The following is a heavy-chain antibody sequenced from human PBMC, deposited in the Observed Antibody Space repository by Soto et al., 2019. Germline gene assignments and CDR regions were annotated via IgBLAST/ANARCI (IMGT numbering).Heavy chain of an antibody. CDR2: ISAYNGNT. D-gene: IGHD3-16*01. J-gene: IGHJ4*02. V-gene: IGHV1-18*01. Sequence: QVQLVQSGAEVKKPGASVKVSCKASGYTFTNFGISWVRQAPVQGLEWMGWISAYNGNTNYAQNFQGRVTMTTDTSTSPAYMELRSLRPDDTAVYYCARGGTPIDYGGQGTLVTVSS. CDR3: ARGGTPIDY. CDR1: GYTFTNFG.